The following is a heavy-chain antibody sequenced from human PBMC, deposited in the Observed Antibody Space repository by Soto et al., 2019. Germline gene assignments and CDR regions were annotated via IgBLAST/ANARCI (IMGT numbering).Heavy chain of an antibody. D-gene: IGHD3-3*01. J-gene: IGHJ5*02. CDR3: ARVTNIISRFSSRFDP. CDR1: GGSVSSYY. V-gene: IGHV4-4*09. Sequence: PSETLSLTCTVSGGSVSSYYWSWIRQSPGKGLEWIGNIHNSGNINYKPSLKSRLSISVDTSKNQFSLKLSSVTAADTAVYFCARVTNIISRFSSRFDPWGQGTLVTVSS. CDR2: IHNSGNI.